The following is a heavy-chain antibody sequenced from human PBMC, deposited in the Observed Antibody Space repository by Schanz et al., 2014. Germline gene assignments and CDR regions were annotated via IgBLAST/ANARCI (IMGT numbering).Heavy chain of an antibody. CDR2: ITTGGNT. D-gene: IGHD2-15*01. CDR3: SKDKQGSRSDDS. V-gene: IGHV3-23*01. J-gene: IGHJ5*01. Sequence: VQLLQSGGALVQPGGSLRLSCSASGFTFSTYAMSWARQTPGKGLEWVSSITTGGNTYYRDSVKGRFIVSRDNSKNTLYLDMNRLRVDDTAVYYCSKDKQGSRSDDSWGQGTLVTVSS. CDR1: GFTFSTYA.